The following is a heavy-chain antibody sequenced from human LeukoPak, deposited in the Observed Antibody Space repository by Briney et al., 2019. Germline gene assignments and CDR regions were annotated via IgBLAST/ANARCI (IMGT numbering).Heavy chain of an antibody. J-gene: IGHJ4*02. D-gene: IGHD1-26*01. CDR3: ARGGGVGATSIDY. Sequence: SETLSLTCTISGGSISTYYWNWIRQPPGKGLEWIGEINHSGSTNYNPSLKSRVTISVDTSKTQFSLKLSSVTAADTAVYYCARGGGVGATSIDYWGQGTLVTVSS. CDR1: GGSISTYY. V-gene: IGHV4-34*01. CDR2: INHSGST.